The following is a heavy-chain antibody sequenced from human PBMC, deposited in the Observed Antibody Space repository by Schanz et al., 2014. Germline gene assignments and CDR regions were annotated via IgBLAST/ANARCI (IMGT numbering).Heavy chain of an antibody. CDR2: IGGSGDST. V-gene: IGHV3-23*01. CDR3: ARGVRIDY. CDR1: GFTFSNHA. J-gene: IGHJ4*02. D-gene: IGHD3-3*01. Sequence: EVHLLESGGGLVQPGGSLRLSCAASGFTFSNHALSWVRQAPGKGLEWVSGIGGSGDSTHYADSVKGRFIISRDNAKNALYRQMNSLTAEDTAVYYCARGVRIDYWGQGTLVTVSA.